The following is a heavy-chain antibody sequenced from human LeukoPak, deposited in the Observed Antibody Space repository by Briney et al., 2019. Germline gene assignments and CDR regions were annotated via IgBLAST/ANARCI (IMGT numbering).Heavy chain of an antibody. CDR1: GGSFSGYY. V-gene: IGHV4-34*01. CDR3: ARGRYYYDSSGYYPGYYMDV. Sequence: SETLSLTCAVYGGSFSGYYWSWIRQPPGKGLERIGEINHSGSTNYNPSLKSRVTISVDTSKNQFSLKLSSVTAADTAVYYCARGRYYYDSSGYYPGYYMDVWGKGTTVTVSS. D-gene: IGHD3-22*01. CDR2: INHSGST. J-gene: IGHJ6*03.